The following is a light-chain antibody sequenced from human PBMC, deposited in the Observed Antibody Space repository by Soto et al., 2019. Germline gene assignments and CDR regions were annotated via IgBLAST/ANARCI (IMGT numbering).Light chain of an antibody. J-gene: IGKJ1*01. CDR1: QDIGKD. CDR2: VAS. CDR3: LQDYNYPRT. Sequence: AIQMTQSPLSLSASVGDRVTITCRASQDIGKDLGWYQQKPGEAPELLISVASTLESGVPSRFSGSGSGTDFSLTISSLQTEDFATYYCLQDYNYPRTFGQGTKVDIK. V-gene: IGKV1-6*01.